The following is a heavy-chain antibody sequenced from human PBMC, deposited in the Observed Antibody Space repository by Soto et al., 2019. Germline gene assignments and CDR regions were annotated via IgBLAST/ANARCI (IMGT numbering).Heavy chain of an antibody. CDR3: DRGGGSSSARY. Sequence: EVQLLESGGCLVQPGGSLRLSCAASGFTFSSYAMSWVRQAPGSGLEWVSTNGASGVTTYYAGSVKGRFTISRDISKNMLYLQMDSLVAEDTAGYYCDRGGGSSSARYWCQGTMVTVSS. CDR2: NGASGVTT. D-gene: IGHD6-6*01. V-gene: IGHV3-23*01. J-gene: IGHJ4*02. CDR1: GFTFSSYA.